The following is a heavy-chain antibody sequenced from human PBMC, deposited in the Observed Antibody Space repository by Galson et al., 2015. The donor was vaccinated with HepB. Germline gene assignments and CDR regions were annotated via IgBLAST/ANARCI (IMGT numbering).Heavy chain of an antibody. V-gene: IGHV3-30-3*01. CDR3: ARDHPGAAAGIGTADY. CDR2: ISYDGSNK. D-gene: IGHD6-13*01. CDR1: GFTFSSYA. Sequence: SLRLSCAASGFTFSSYAMHWVRQAPGKGLEWVAVISYDGSNKYYADSVKGRFTISRDNSKNTLYLQMNSLRAEDTAVYYCARDHPGAAAGIGTADYWGQGTLVTVSS. J-gene: IGHJ4*02.